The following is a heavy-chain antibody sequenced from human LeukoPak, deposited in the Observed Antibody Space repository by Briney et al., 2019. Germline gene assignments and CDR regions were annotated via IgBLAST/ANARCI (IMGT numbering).Heavy chain of an antibody. CDR2: LYYSGTS. D-gene: IGHD4-17*01. CDR1: GGSPFSRRYL. V-gene: IGHV4-39*01. J-gene: IGHJ4*02. CDR3: ARGMRGDDYGDYGPLDY. Sequence: PETLSLTCTVPGGSPFSRRYLWGWIRQSPGKGLEWHGCLYYSGTSYYKPSLRGRVTISVDTSKNQFSLRLNSVTAGDTAVYYCARGMRGDDYGDYGPLDYWGQGTLVTVSS.